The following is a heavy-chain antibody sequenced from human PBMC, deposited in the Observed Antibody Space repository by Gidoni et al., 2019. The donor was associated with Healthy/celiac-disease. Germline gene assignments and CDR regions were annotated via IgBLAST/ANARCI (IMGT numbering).Heavy chain of an antibody. D-gene: IGHD2-15*01. J-gene: IGHJ4*02. CDR1: GGTFSSYA. CDR2: IIPIFGTA. V-gene: IGHV1-69*01. CDR3: ARDGRGCSGGSCYLDY. Sequence: QVQLVQSGAEVKKPGSSVQVSCKASGGTFSSYAISWVRQAPGQGLEWMGGIIPIFGTANYAQKFQGRVTITADESTSTAYMELSSLRSEDTAVYYCARDGRGCSGGSCYLDYWGQGTLVTVSS.